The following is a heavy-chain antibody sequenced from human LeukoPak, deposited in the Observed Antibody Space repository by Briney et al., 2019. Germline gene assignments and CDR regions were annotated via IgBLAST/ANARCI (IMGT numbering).Heavy chain of an antibody. CDR2: IYTSGNT. CDR1: SGSISNYY. J-gene: IGHJ5*02. D-gene: IGHD6-13*01. Sequence: SETLSLTCTVSSGSISNYYWSWIRQPAGKGLEWIGRIYTSGNTNYNPSLKSRVTMSVDTSKNHFYLRLSSVTAADTAVYYCARDTYSNTYYWFDPWGQGTLVTVSS. V-gene: IGHV4-4*07. CDR3: ARDTYSNTYYWFDP.